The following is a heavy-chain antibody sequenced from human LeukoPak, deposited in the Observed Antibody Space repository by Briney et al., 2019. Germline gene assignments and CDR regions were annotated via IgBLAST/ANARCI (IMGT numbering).Heavy chain of an antibody. CDR1: GGSISSYY. J-gene: IGHJ5*02. CDR2: IYYSGST. CDR3: ARWYSSSTMSWFDP. V-gene: IGHV4-59*01. D-gene: IGHD6-6*01. Sequence: SETLSLTCTVSGGSISSYYWSWIRQPPGKGLEWIGYIYYSGSTNYNPSLKSRVTISVDTSKNQFSLKLSSVTAADTAVYYCARWYSSSTMSWFDPWGQGTLVTVSS.